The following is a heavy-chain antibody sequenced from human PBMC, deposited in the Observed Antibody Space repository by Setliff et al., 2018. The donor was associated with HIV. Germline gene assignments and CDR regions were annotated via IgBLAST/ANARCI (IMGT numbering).Heavy chain of an antibody. CDR1: GGTFSSYG. CDR2: IIPIFGTA. V-gene: IGHV1-69*13. Sequence: SVKVSCKASGGTFSSYGISWVRQAPGQGLEWVGGIIPIFGTANYAQKFQGRVTITADESTSTAYMELSSLRSEDTAVYYCARVLIVKGARTPARDYYYMDVWGKGTTVTVSS. J-gene: IGHJ6*03. D-gene: IGHD1-26*01. CDR3: ARVLIVKGARTPARDYYYMDV.